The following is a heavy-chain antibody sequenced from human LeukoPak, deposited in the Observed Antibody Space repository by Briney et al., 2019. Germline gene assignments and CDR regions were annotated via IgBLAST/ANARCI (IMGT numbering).Heavy chain of an antibody. CDR3: AKDLEQWLVRWWAFDI. CDR2: ISGSGGST. V-gene: IGHV3-23*01. J-gene: IGHJ3*02. Sequence: GGSLRLSCAASGFTFSSYAMSSVRQAPGKGLEWVSAISGSGGSTYYADSVKGRFTISRDNSKNTLYLQMNSLRAEDTAVCYCAKDLEQWLVRWWAFDIWGQGTMVTVSS. D-gene: IGHD6-19*01. CDR1: GFTFSSYA.